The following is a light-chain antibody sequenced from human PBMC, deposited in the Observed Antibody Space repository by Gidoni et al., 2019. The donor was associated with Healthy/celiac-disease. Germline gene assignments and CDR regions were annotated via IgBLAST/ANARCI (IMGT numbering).Light chain of an antibody. J-gene: IGKJ1*01. CDR2: KAS. Sequence: DIQMTQSPSTLSASVGDRVTITCRASQCISSWLAWYQQKPGKATKLLIYKASSLESGVPSRFSGSGSGTEFTLTISSLQPDDFATYYCQQYNSYWTFGQGTKVEIK. CDR1: QCISSW. CDR3: QQYNSYWT. V-gene: IGKV1-5*03.